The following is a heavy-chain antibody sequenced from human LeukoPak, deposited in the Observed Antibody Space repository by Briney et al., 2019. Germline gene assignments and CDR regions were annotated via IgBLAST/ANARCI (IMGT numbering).Heavy chain of an antibody. D-gene: IGHD2/OR15-2a*01. CDR2: INHSGST. V-gene: IGHV4-34*01. CDR1: GGSFSGYY. CDR3: ARLLGGY. J-gene: IGHJ4*02. Sequence: ASETLSLTCAVYGGSFSGYYWSWIRQPPGKGLEWIGEINHSGSTNYNPSLKSRVTISVDTSKNQFSLKLSSVTAADTAVYYCARLLGGYWGQGTLVTVSS.